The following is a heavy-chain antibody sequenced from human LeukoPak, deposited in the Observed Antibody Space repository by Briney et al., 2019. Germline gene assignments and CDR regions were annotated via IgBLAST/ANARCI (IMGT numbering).Heavy chain of an antibody. CDR1: GFTFSSYA. CDR2: IYYSGST. Sequence: GSLRLSCAASGFTFSSYAMSWIRQPPGKGLEWIGYIYYSGSTNYNPSLKSRVTISVDTSKNQFSLKLSSVTAADTAVYYCARGRVRGVPDYWGQGTLVTVSS. CDR3: ARGRVRGVPDY. J-gene: IGHJ4*02. V-gene: IGHV4-59*01. D-gene: IGHD3-10*01.